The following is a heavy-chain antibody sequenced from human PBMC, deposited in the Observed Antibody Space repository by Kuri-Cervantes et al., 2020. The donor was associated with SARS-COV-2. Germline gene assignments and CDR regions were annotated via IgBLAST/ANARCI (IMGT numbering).Heavy chain of an antibody. V-gene: IGHV3-23*01. J-gene: IGHJ1*01. CDR2: ISGSGGST. CDR3: AKDTSITIFGVLTN. Sequence: GESLKISCAASGFTFSSYAMSWVRQAPGKGLEWVSAISGSGGSTYYADSVKGRFTISRDNSKNTLYLQMNSLRAEDTAVYYCAKDTSITIFGVLTNWGQGTLVTSPQ. D-gene: IGHD3-3*01. CDR1: GFTFSSYA.